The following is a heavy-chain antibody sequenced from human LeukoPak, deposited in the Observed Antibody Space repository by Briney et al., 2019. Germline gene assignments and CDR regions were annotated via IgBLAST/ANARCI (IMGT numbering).Heavy chain of an antibody. CDR2: ISSSGSTI. CDR1: GFTFSSYE. D-gene: IGHD2-15*01. Sequence: QSGGSLRLSCAASGFTFSSYEMNWVRQAPGKGLEWVSYISSSGSTIYYADSVKGRFTISRDNAKNSLYLQMNSLRAEDTAVYYCARDIVVVVDKETNYYYYMDVWGKGTTVTVSS. J-gene: IGHJ6*03. V-gene: IGHV3-48*03. CDR3: ARDIVVVVDKETNYYYYMDV.